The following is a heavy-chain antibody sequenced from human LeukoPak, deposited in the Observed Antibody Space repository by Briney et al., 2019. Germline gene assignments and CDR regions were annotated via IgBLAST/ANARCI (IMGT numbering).Heavy chain of an antibody. Sequence: PSETLSLTCTVSGGSISSYYWSWIRQPPGKGLEWIGYIYYSGSTNYNPSLKSRVTISVDTSKNQCSLKLSSVTAADTAVYYCARVKYYDFWSGYYYYYYGMDVWGQGTTVTVSS. V-gene: IGHV4-59*01. J-gene: IGHJ6*02. CDR2: IYYSGST. D-gene: IGHD3-3*01. CDR1: GGSISSYY. CDR3: ARVKYYDFWSGYYYYYYGMDV.